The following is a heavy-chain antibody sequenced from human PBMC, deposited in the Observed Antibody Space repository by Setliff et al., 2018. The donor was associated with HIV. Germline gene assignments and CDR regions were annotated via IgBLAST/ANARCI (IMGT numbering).Heavy chain of an antibody. V-gene: IGHV4-59*10. D-gene: IGHD6-13*01. CDR3: ARDRESSSWYYYYYYGMDV. J-gene: IGHJ6*02. CDR1: GGSFSGYY. Sequence: SETLSLTCAVYGGSFSGYYWSWIRQPPGKGLEWIGRIYTSGSTNYNPSLKSRVTISVDTSKNQFSLKLSSVTAADTAVYYCARDRESSSWYYYYYYGMDVWGQGTTVTVSS. CDR2: IYTSGST.